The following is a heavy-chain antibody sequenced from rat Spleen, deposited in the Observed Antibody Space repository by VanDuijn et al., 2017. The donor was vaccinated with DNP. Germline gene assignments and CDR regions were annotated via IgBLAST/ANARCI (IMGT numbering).Heavy chain of an antibody. J-gene: IGHJ2*01. V-gene: IGHV5-25*01. D-gene: IGHD1-2*01. Sequence: EVRLVESGGGLVQPGRSLKLSCAASGLTFSNYYMAWVRQSPTKGLELVASISPSGGSTYYRDSVKGRFTVSRDNADSSLSLQMDSLRSEDTATYYCARHGYYTGDYWGQGLMVTVSS. CDR2: ISPSGGST. CDR3: ARHGYYTGDY. CDR1: GLTFSNYY.